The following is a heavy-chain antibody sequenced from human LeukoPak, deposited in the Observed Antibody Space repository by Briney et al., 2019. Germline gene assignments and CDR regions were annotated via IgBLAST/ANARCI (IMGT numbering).Heavy chain of an antibody. CDR3: ARAASYGPYYYYYYMDV. D-gene: IGHD5-18*01. V-gene: IGHV4-59*01. CDR2: IYYSGST. Sequence: SETLSLTCTVSGGSISSYYWSWIRQPPGKGLEWIGYIYYSGSTNYNPSLKSRVTITVDTSKNQFSLKLSSVTAADTAVYYCARAASYGPYYYYYYMDVWGKGTTVTVSS. CDR1: GGSISSYY. J-gene: IGHJ6*03.